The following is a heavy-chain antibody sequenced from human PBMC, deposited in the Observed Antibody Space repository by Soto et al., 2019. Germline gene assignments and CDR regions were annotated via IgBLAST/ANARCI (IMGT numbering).Heavy chain of an antibody. Sequence: QVQLVESGGGVVQPGRSLRLSCAASGFTFSSYGMHWVRQARGKGLEWVAVIWYDGSKKYYADSVKGRFTISRDNSKNTLYLHMNSRRAEDTAVYYCARAIVVVPAAMGGGFDYWGQGTLVTVSS. CDR1: GFTFSSYG. V-gene: IGHV3-33*01. CDR2: IWYDGSKK. D-gene: IGHD2-2*01. J-gene: IGHJ4*02. CDR3: ARAIVVVPAAMGGGFDY.